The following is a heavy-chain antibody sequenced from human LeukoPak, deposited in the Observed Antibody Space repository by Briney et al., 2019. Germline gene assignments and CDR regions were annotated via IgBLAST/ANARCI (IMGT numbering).Heavy chain of an antibody. CDR3: AREQGLLWFGESYLHFDY. J-gene: IGHJ4*02. V-gene: IGHV3-21*01. Sequence: GGSLRLSCAASGFTFSSYSMTWVRQAPGKGLEWVSSISSSSSYIYYADSVKGRFTISRDNAKNSLYLQMNSLRAEDTAVYYCAREQGLLWFGESYLHFDYWGQGTLVTVSS. CDR1: GFTFSSYS. D-gene: IGHD3-10*01. CDR2: ISSSSSYI.